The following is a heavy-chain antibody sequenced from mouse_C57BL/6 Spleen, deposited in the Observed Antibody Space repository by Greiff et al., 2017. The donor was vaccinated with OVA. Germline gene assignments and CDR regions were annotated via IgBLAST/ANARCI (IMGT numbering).Heavy chain of an antibody. Sequence: QVQLQQSGAELAKPGASVKLSCKASGYTFTSYWMHWVKQRPGQGLEWIGWIYPGSGNTKYNEKFKGKATLTADTSSSTAYMQLSSLTSEDSAVYYCARGIYYGTYYFDYWGQGTTLTVSS. V-gene: IGHV1-66*01. CDR1: GYTFTSYW. D-gene: IGHD2-1*01. J-gene: IGHJ2*01. CDR2: IYPGSGNT. CDR3: ARGIYYGTYYFDY.